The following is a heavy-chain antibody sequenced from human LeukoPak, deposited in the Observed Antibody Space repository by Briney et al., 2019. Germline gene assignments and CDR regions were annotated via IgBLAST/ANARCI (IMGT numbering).Heavy chain of an antibody. CDR1: GFTFSSCW. J-gene: IGHJ4*02. Sequence: GGSLRLSCAASGFTFSSCWMNWVRQAPGKGLVWVSRIASDGSSTTYADSVKGRFSISRDNAKNTLYLQMNSLRVEDTAVYYCAKQLGYCSDGSCYFPYWGQGTLVTVSS. V-gene: IGHV3-74*01. CDR3: AKQLGYCSDGSCYFPY. CDR2: IASDGSST. D-gene: IGHD2-15*01.